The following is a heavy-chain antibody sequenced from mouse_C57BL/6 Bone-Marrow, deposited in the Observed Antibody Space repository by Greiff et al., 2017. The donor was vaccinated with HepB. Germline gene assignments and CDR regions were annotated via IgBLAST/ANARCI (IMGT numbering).Heavy chain of an antibody. CDR1: GYTFTSYW. Sequence: QVQLQPGAELVKPGASVKMSCKASGYTFTSYWITWVKQRPGQGLEWIGDIYPGSGSTNYNEKFKSKATLTVDTSSSTAYMQLSSLTSEDSAVYYCARGVYYPSWFAYWGQGTLVTVSA. D-gene: IGHD1-1*01. V-gene: IGHV1-55*01. CDR2: IYPGSGST. CDR3: ARGVYYPSWFAY. J-gene: IGHJ3*01.